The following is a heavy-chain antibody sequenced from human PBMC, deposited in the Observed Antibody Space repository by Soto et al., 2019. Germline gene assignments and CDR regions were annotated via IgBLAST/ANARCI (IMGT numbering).Heavy chain of an antibody. CDR1: GYTFTNYG. CDR3: AKKLHGDWFDP. V-gene: IGHV1-18*01. J-gene: IGHJ5*02. D-gene: IGHD6-6*01. CDR2: INPYNGNT. Sequence: QVQLVQSGPEVKKPGASVKVSYKTSGYTFTNYGICWVRQAPGQGLEWMGWINPYNGNTNYAQKFQGRVTMTTDTSTSKAYMELRSLRSDDTAVYYCAKKLHGDWFDPWGQGTLVTVSS.